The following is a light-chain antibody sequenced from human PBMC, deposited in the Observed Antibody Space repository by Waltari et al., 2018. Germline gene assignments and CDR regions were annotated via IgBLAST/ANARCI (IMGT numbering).Light chain of an antibody. V-gene: IGKV1-9*01. CDR1: QGISSY. CDR2: AAS. J-gene: IGKJ2*01. CDR3: QQLRT. Sequence: DIQLTQSPSFLSASVGDRVTITCRASQGISSYLAWYQQKPGKAPKLLIYAASXLQSGVPSRFSXSGXGXEFXLTISSLXPXXXAXYYCQQLRTFGXXXKXEXK.